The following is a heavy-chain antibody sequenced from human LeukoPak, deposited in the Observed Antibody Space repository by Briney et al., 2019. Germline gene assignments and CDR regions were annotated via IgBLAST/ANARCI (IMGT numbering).Heavy chain of an antibody. V-gene: IGHV4-34*01. Sequence: SETLSLTCAVYGGSFSGYYWSWIRQPPGKGLEWIGEINHSGSTNYNPSLKSRVTISVDTSKNQFPLKLSSVTAADTAVYYCARVRNDSSGYYYRSFDYWGQGTLVTVSS. D-gene: IGHD3-22*01. CDR1: GGSFSGYY. CDR2: INHSGST. CDR3: ARVRNDSSGYYYRSFDY. J-gene: IGHJ4*02.